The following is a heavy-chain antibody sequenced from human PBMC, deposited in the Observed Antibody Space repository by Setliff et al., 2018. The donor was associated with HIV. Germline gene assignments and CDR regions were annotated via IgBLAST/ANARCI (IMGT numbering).Heavy chain of an antibody. CDR3: ARVVGVAPYYYMDV. V-gene: IGHV3-20*04. CDR1: GFTFDDYG. D-gene: IGHD2-15*01. Sequence: GGSLRLSCAASGFTFDDYGMSWVRQAPGKGLEWVSGINWNGGSTGYADSVKGRFTISRDNAKNSLYLQMSSLRAEDTAVYYCARVVGVAPYYYMDVWGKGTTVTVSS. CDR2: INWNGGST. J-gene: IGHJ6*03.